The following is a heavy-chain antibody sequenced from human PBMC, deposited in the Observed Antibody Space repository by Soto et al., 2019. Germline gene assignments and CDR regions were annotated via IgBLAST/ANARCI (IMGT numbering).Heavy chain of an antibody. CDR1: GGSISSYY. J-gene: IGHJ6*02. V-gene: IGHV4-59*01. CDR2: IYYSGST. Sequence: SETLSLTCTVSGGSISSYYWSWIRQPPGKGLEWIGYIYYSGSTNYNPSLKSRVTISVDTSKNQFSLKLSSVTAADTAVYYCARDQPTGYYYYGMDVWGQGTTVTVS. CDR3: ARDQPTGYYYYGMDV.